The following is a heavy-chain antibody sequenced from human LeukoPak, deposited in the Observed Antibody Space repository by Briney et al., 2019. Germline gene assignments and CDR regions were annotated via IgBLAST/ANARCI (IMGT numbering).Heavy chain of an antibody. CDR3: AKDMGYFTGMDV. CDR1: EVIVNSYI. D-gene: IGHD2-8*01. J-gene: IGHJ6*02. CDR2: IRGSGGST. Sequence: PGGFLRLSCPASEVIVNSYILSWVRQAPWKGLEWVSLIRGSGGSTYYADSVRGRFTISRDNSKNTLYLQMNSLRAEDTAVYYCAKDMGYFTGMDVWGQGTTVTVSS. V-gene: IGHV3-23*01.